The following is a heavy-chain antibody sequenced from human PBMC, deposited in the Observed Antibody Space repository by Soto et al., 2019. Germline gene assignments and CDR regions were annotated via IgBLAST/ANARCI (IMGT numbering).Heavy chain of an antibody. V-gene: IGHV3-74*01. CDR1: GFTFSSYW. J-gene: IGHJ6*02. Sequence: GGSLRLSCAASGFTFSSYWMHWVRQAPGKGLVWVSRINSDGSSTSYADSVKGRFTISRDNAKNTLYLQMNSLRAEDTAVYYCARVKGSWSGGNYYYGMDVWGQGTTVTVSS. CDR3: ARVKGSWSGGNYYYGMDV. CDR2: INSDGSST. D-gene: IGHD3-3*01.